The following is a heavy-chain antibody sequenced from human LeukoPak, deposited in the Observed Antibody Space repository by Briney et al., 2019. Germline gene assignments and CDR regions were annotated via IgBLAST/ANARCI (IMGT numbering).Heavy chain of an antibody. CDR1: GYTFTGYY. Sequence: ASVKVSCKASGYTFTGYYMHWVRQAPGQGLEWMGWINPNSGGTNYAQKFQGWVTMTRDTSISTAYMELSRLRSDDTAVYYCAREGQPTVTTGYYYYYYGMDVWGQGTTVTVSS. CDR3: AREGQPTVTTGYYYYYYGMDV. D-gene: IGHD4-11*01. J-gene: IGHJ6*02. V-gene: IGHV1-2*04. CDR2: INPNSGGT.